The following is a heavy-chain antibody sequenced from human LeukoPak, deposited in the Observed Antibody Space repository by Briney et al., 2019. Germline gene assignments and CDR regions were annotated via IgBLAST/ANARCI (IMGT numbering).Heavy chain of an antibody. CDR3: ARATNSHGGNSDF. V-gene: IGHV3-64*01. CDR1: GFTFSDYT. CDR2: ISSYGDNT. D-gene: IGHD4-23*01. J-gene: IGHJ4*02. Sequence: PGGSLRLSCVASGFTFSDYTMHWVRQAPGKGLEYVSAISSYGDNTYYANSVKGRFTISRDNSKNTLYLQMGSLRADDMAVYYCARATNSHGGNSDFWGQGTLVTVSS.